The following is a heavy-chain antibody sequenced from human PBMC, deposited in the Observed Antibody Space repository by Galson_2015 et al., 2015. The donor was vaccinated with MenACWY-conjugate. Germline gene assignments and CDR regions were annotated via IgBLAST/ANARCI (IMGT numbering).Heavy chain of an antibody. J-gene: IGHJ4*02. CDR3: ARGKDDFWSGYSGY. CDR1: GFTFSSYW. Sequence: SLRLSCAASGFTFSSYWMSWVRQAPGKGLEWVANIKQDGSEKYYVDSVKGRFTISRDNAKNSLYLQMNSLRAEDTAVYYCARGKDDFWSGYSGYWGQGTLVTVSS. V-gene: IGHV3-7*01. CDR2: IKQDGSEK. D-gene: IGHD3-3*01.